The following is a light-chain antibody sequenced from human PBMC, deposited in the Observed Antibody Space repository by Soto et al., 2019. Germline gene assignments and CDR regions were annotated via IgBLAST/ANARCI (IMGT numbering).Light chain of an antibody. J-gene: IGKJ4*01. CDR1: QSVSSSY. CDR2: GAS. CDR3: QHSGRSPA. Sequence: EIVLTQSPGTLSLSPGERATLSCRASQSVSSSYLAWYQQKPGQAPRLLIYGASSRATGIPDRFSGSGSGTDFTLTISRLEPEDFAVYYCQHSGRSPAFGGGTKVEIK. V-gene: IGKV3-20*01.